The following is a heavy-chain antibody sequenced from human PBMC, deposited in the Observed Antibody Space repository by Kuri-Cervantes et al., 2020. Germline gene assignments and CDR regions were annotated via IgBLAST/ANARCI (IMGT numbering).Heavy chain of an antibody. CDR1: GFSLSNARMG. D-gene: IGHD3-3*01. CDR2: IFSNDEK. J-gene: IGHJ5*02. Sequence: SGPTLVKPTQTLTLTCTVSGFSLSNARMGVSWIRQPPGKALEWLAHIFSNDEKSYSTSLKSRLTITKDTSKNQVVLTMTNMDPVDTATYYCAHSPGDYDFWSGYPSYNWFDPWGQGTLVTVSS. CDR3: AHSPGDYDFWSGYPSYNWFDP. V-gene: IGHV2-26*01.